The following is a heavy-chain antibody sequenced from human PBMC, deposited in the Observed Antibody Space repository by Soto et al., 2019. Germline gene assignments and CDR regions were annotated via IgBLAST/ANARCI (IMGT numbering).Heavy chain of an antibody. Sequence: QVQLVESGGGVVQPGRSLRLSCAASGFTFSSYGMHWVRQAPGKGLEWVAVISYDGSNKYYADSVKGRFTISRDNSKNMLYLQMNSLRAEDTAVYYCAKWPSEASGRFGYWGQGTLVTVSS. CDR2: ISYDGSNK. CDR1: GFTFSSYG. D-gene: IGHD3-10*01. J-gene: IGHJ4*02. V-gene: IGHV3-30*18. CDR3: AKWPSEASGRFGY.